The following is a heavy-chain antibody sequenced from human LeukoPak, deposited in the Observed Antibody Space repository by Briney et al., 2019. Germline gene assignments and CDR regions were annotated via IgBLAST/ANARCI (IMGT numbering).Heavy chain of an antibody. V-gene: IGHV4-59*01. Sequence: SETLSLTCTVSGGSISSYYWSWIRQPPRKGLEWIGYIYCSGSTNYNPSLKSRVTISVDTSKNQFSLKLSSVTAADTAVYYCARARLITYYYDSSGYKRVWFDPWGQGTLVTVSS. CDR3: ARARLITYYYDSSGYKRVWFDP. D-gene: IGHD3-22*01. CDR1: GGSISSYY. J-gene: IGHJ5*02. CDR2: IYCSGST.